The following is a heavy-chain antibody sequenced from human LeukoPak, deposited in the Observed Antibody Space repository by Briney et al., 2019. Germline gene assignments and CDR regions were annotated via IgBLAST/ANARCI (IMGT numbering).Heavy chain of an antibody. CDR2: VPYDGGSK. V-gene: IGHV3-30-3*01. CDR3: ARVKGGIAAAGNYFDY. J-gene: IGHJ4*02. D-gene: IGHD6-13*01. CDR1: GFAFSSYA. Sequence: PGRSLRLSCAASGFAFSSYAMHWVRQGPGKGLEWVALVPYDGGSKYYADSVKGRITISRDNSKNTLHLQMSSLRTEDTAVYYCARVKGGIAAAGNYFDYWGQGTLVTVSS.